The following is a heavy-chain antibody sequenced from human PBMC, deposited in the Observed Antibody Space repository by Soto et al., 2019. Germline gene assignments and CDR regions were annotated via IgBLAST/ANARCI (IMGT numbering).Heavy chain of an antibody. CDR2: VNPNNGDT. CDR3: AKVSRKGSAIDFDY. Sequence: QVQLVQSGAELKKPGASVKVSCKPSGYTFSNYDMNRVRQATVQGPEWIGWVNPNNGDTGYAQKFQGRVTLTTDISTTTAYMELTSLRSEDTAIYYCAKVSRKGSAIDFDYWGQGTLITVSS. J-gene: IGHJ4*02. D-gene: IGHD3-10*01. V-gene: IGHV1-8*01. CDR1: GYTFSNYD.